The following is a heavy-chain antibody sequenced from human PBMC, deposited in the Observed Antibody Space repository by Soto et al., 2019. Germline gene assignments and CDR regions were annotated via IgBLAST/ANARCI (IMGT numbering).Heavy chain of an antibody. V-gene: IGHV4-34*01. J-gene: IGHJ4*02. D-gene: IGHD3-9*01. CDR1: GGSISGNY. Sequence: SETLSLTCAVYGGSISGNYWSWIRQLPGKGLEWIGEINHSGSTNYNPSLKSRVTISVDTSKNQFSLKLSSVTAADTAVYYCARLEGLATISYYFDFWGPGALVTVSS. CDR2: INHSGST. CDR3: ARLEGLATISYYFDF.